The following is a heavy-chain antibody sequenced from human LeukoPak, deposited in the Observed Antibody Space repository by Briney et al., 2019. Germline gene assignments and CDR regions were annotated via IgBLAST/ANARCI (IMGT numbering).Heavy chain of an antibody. CDR1: GFTFSSYA. Sequence: PGGSLRLSCAASGFTFSSYAMSWVRQAPGKGLEWVSAISGSGGSTYYADSVKGRFTISRDNSKNTLYLQMNSLRAEDTAVYYCAREPGSKTVTMSPGPLVDYWGQGTLVTVSS. D-gene: IGHD4-17*01. CDR3: AREPGSKTVTMSPGPLVDY. V-gene: IGHV3-23*01. J-gene: IGHJ4*02. CDR2: ISGSGGST.